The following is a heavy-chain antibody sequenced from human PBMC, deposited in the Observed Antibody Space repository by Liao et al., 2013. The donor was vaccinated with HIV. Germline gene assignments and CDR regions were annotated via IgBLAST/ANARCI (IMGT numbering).Heavy chain of an antibody. J-gene: IGHJ4*02. CDR1: GGSISSYY. Sequence: QVQLQESGPGLVKPSETLSLTCTVSGGSISSYYWSWIRQPAGKGLEWIGRIYTSGSTNYNPSLKSRVTMSVDTSKNQFSLKLSSVTAADTAVYYCARAGFDVGNGGTLRTFDYWGQGTLVTGLL. CDR3: ARAGFDVGNGGTLRTFDY. D-gene: IGHD1-1*01. CDR2: IYTSGST. V-gene: IGHV4-4*07.